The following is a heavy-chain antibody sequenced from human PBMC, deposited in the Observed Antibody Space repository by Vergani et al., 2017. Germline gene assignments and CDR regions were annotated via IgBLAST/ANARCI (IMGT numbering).Heavy chain of an antibody. V-gene: IGHV5-51*03. D-gene: IGHD3-22*01. CDR3: SRRDYYDSSGYYYPPDY. CDR1: GYSFTSYW. CDR2: IYPGDSDT. J-gene: IGHJ4*02. Sequence: EVQLVPSGAEVKTPGESLTISCKGSGYSFTSYWIGWVRQMPGKGLEWMGIIYPGDSDTRYSPSFQGQVTISADKSISTAYLQWSSLKASDTAMYYCSRRDYYDSSGYYYPPDYWGQGTLVTVSS.